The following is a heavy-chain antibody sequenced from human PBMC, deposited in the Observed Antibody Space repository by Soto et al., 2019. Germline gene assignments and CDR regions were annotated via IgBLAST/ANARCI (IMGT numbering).Heavy chain of an antibody. Sequence: SETLSLTCAVYGGSFSGYYWSWIRQPPGKGLEWIGEINHSGSTNYNPSLKSRVTISVDTSKNQFSLKLSSVAAADTAVYYCARQGGGSNSFYYYYGMDVWGQGTTVT. D-gene: IGHD6-13*01. J-gene: IGHJ6*02. V-gene: IGHV4-34*01. CDR2: INHSGST. CDR3: ARQGGGSNSFYYYYGMDV. CDR1: GGSFSGYY.